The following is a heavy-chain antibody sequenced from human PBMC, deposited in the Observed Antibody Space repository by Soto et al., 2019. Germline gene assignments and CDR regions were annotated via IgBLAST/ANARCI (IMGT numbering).Heavy chain of an antibody. Sequence: GGSLRLSCVGSGFTFRSYSMSWVRQAPGKGLEWVSAITGGGGSTYYADSVKGRFTISRDNSKTTLYLQMDSLRAEDTAVYFCVAGTTYYYASGNYFDDNWGQGTLVTVSS. V-gene: IGHV3-23*01. CDR3: VAGTTYYYASGNYFDDN. D-gene: IGHD3-10*01. CDR2: ITGGGGST. J-gene: IGHJ4*02. CDR1: GFTFRSYS.